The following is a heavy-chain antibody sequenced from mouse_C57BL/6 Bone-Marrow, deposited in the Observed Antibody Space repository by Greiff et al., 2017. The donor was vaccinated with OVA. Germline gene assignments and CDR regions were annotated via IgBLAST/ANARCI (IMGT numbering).Heavy chain of an antibody. J-gene: IGHJ1*03. CDR2: ISYDGSN. Sequence: ESGPGLVKPSQSLSLTCSVTGYSITSGYYWNWIRQFPGNKLEWMGYISYDGSNNYNPSLKNRISITRDTSKNQFFLKLNSVTTEDTATYYCARDSSSYWYFDVWGTGTTVTVSS. CDR1: GYSITSGYY. D-gene: IGHD1-1*01. V-gene: IGHV3-6*01. CDR3: ARDSSSYWYFDV.